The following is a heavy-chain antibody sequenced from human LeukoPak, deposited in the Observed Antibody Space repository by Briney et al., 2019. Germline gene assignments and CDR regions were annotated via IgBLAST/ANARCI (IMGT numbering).Heavy chain of an antibody. J-gene: IGHJ6*03. CDR2: VGTAGDR. D-gene: IGHD3-22*01. CDR3: AGSKSWLYYMDV. Sequence: GGSLRLSCAASGFTFSNYDMHWVRQVTGKGLEWVSTVGTAGDRYYSGSVKGRFTVSRENAKNSLYLQMNSLGVGDTDVYYCAGSKSWLYYMDVWGTGTTVTVSS. CDR1: GFTFSNYD. V-gene: IGHV3-13*01.